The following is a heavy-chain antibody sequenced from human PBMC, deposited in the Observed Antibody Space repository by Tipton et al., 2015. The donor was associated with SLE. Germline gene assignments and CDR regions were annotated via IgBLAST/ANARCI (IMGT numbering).Heavy chain of an antibody. D-gene: IGHD3-3*01. CDR2: ISAYNGNT. CDR3: ARVGDFWSGYYYYYMDV. V-gene: IGHV1-18*01. CDR1: GYTFTNYG. Sequence: QSGAEVKKPGASVKVSCNASGYTFTNYGIIWVRQAPGQGLEWMGWISAYNGNTNYAQKLQGRVTMTTDTSTSTAYMELRSLRSDDTAVYYCARVGDFWSGYYYYYMDVWGKGTTVTVSS. J-gene: IGHJ6*03.